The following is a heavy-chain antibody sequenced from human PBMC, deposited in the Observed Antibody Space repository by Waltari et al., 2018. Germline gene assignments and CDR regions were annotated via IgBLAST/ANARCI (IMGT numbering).Heavy chain of an antibody. CDR1: GFTFSNYE. CDR3: ATRYGSSSMDY. J-gene: IGHJ4*02. Sequence: EVQLVESGGGVVQTGGSLRLSCAASGFTFSNYEMNWVRQAPGKGLELMASIISRLNTIYYADSVKGRFTISRDNAKNSLHLQMNSLRAEDTAVYYCATRYGSSSMDYWGQGTLVTVSS. CDR2: IISRLNTI. D-gene: IGHD6-6*01. V-gene: IGHV3-48*03.